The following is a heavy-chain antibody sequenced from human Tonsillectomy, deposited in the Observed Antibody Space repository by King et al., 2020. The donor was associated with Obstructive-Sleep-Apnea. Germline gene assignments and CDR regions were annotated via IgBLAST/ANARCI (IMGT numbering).Heavy chain of an antibody. D-gene: IGHD3-22*01. CDR3: AAEEHYYDSSGYYEWFDP. V-gene: IGHV3-11*01. Sequence: VQLVEYGGGLVKPGGSLRLSCAASGFTFSDYYMSWIRQAPGKGLEWVSYISSSGSTIYYADSVKGRFTISRDNAKNSLYLQMNSLRAEDTAVYYCAAEEHYYDSSGYYEWFDPWGQGTLVTVSS. CDR2: ISSSGSTI. J-gene: IGHJ5*02. CDR1: GFTFSDYY.